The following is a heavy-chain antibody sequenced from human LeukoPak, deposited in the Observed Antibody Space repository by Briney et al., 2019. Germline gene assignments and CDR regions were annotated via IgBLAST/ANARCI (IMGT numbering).Heavy chain of an antibody. V-gene: IGHV4-59*08. CDR3: ARRQSSGGWFDN. CDR2: IYYSGST. D-gene: IGHD6-19*01. CDR1: GGSISSDY. Sequence: PSETLSDTCTVSGGSISSDYWSWIRQPPGKALEWIGNIYYSGSTNYNPSLKSRVTISVDTSKNQFSLKLSSVTAADTAVYYCARRQSSGGWFDNWGQGTLVTVSS. J-gene: IGHJ4*02.